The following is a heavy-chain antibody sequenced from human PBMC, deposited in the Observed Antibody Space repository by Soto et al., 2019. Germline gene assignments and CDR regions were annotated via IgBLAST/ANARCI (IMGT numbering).Heavy chain of an antibody. CDR3: ARSTTGTTFKYYYYMDV. V-gene: IGHV4-59*08. CDR1: GGSISSYY. J-gene: IGHJ6*03. D-gene: IGHD1-1*01. Sequence: SETLSLTYTVSGGSISSYYWSWIRQPPGKGLEWIGYIYYSGSTNYNPSLKSRVTISVDTSKNQFSLKLSSVTAADTAVYYCARSTTGTTFKYYYYMDVWGKGTTVTVSS. CDR2: IYYSGST.